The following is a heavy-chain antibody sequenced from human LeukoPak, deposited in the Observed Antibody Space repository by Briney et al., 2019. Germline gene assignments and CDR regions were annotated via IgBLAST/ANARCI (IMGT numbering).Heavy chain of an antibody. D-gene: IGHD6-25*01. CDR3: AREGYSSDYYYYGMDV. Sequence: ASVKVSCKASGYTFTSYYMHWVRQAPGQGLEWMGIINPSGGSTSYAQKFQGRVTMTRDTSTSTVYMELSSPRSEDTAVYYCAREGYSSDYYYYGMDVWGQGTTVTVSS. CDR2: INPSGGST. CDR1: GYTFTSYY. V-gene: IGHV1-46*01. J-gene: IGHJ6*02.